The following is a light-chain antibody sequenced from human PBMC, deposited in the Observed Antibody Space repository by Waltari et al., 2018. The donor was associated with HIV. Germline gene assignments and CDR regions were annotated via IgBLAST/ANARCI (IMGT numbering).Light chain of an antibody. Sequence: ELVMTQSPATLSVSPGERATISCRPSQSVSSNLAWYQQKPGQAPRLLIYGASTRATGIPARFSGSGSGTEFTLTISSLQSEDFAVYYCQQYNTWPPRTFGQGTKLEIK. J-gene: IGKJ2*01. V-gene: IGKV3-15*01. CDR1: QSVSSN. CDR2: GAS. CDR3: QQYNTWPPRT.